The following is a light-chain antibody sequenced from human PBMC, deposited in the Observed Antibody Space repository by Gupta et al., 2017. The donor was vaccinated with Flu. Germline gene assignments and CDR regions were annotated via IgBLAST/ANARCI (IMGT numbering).Light chain of an antibody. J-gene: IGKJ4*01. V-gene: IGKV4-1*01. CDR2: WAS. Sequence: SLGERATINCKSSRSGLSSSDNKNYLAWYQQRPGQPPNLLIYWASSRESGVPDRFSGSGSGTDFTLTIDSLQVEDVAVYYCQQYYGVPLTFGGGTKVEIK. CDR3: QQYYGVPLT. CDR1: RSGLSSSDNKNY.